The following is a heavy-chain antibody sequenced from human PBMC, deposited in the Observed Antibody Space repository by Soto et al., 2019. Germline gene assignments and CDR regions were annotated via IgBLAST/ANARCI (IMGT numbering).Heavy chain of an antibody. CDR2: IYSGGST. Sequence: GGSLRLSCAASGFTVSSNYMSWVRQAPGKGLEWVSVIYSGGSTYYADSVKGRFTISRDNSRNTLYLQMSSLRAEDTAVYYCARDQGGGSCYSHWGQGTLVTVSS. CDR1: GFTVSSNY. CDR3: ARDQGGGSCYSH. V-gene: IGHV3-53*01. D-gene: IGHD2-15*01. J-gene: IGHJ4*02.